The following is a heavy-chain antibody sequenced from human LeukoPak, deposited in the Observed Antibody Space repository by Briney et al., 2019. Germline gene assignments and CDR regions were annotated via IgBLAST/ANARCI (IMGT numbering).Heavy chain of an antibody. CDR2: FDPEDGET. V-gene: IGHV1-24*01. CDR3: ARDLGRGYSGYTSDSYYFDY. Sequence: ASVKVSCKASGGTFSSYAISWVRQAPGKGLEWMGGFDPEDGETIYAQKFQGRVTMTEDTSTDTAYMELSSLRSEDTAVYYCARDLGRGYSGYTSDSYYFDYWGQGTLVTVSS. J-gene: IGHJ4*02. D-gene: IGHD5-12*01. CDR1: GGTFSSYA.